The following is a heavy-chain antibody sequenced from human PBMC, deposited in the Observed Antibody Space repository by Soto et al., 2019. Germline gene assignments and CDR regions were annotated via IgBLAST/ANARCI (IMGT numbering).Heavy chain of an antibody. D-gene: IGHD3-3*01. CDR1: GYTFTGYY. CDR2: INAGNGNT. Sequence: ASVKVSCKASGYTFTGYYMHWVRQAPGQRLEWMGWINAGNGNTKYSQKFQDRLTITRDTSATTVYMELSSLTSEDTAVYFCARAIDGYYSWFDPWGQGTLVTVSS. J-gene: IGHJ5*02. CDR3: ARAIDGYYSWFDP. V-gene: IGHV1-3*01.